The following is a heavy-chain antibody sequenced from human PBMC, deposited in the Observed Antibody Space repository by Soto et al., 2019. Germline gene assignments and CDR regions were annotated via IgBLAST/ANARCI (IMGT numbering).Heavy chain of an antibody. V-gene: IGHV3-74*03. J-gene: IGHJ6*02. CDR3: ATDGRYAQKV. Sequence: GSLRLCCTASRLGFSNTWMHWVRQAPGKGLVLVSHINSDGSTTTYADSVNRRFTISRDNTKNTVYLQMNGLRADDTAVYHCATDGRYAQKVRGQGTTATVS. CDR1: RLGFSNTW. CDR2: INSDGSTT. D-gene: IGHD2-2*01.